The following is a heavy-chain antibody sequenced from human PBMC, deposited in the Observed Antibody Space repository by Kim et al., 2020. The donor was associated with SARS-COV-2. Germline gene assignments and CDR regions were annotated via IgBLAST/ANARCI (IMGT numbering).Heavy chain of an antibody. V-gene: IGHV3-72*01. D-gene: IGHD3-16*01. Sequence: GGSLRLSCAASGFSFSDHYMDWVRQAPGKGLEWVGRIRNKANSYTTEYAASVKDRFTMSRDDSKSSLFLQMNSLKTEDTAVYFCAREGGLNGEPARPGNYYGLDVWGQGTTVTVSS. CDR1: GFSFSDHY. J-gene: IGHJ6*02. CDR3: AREGGLNGEPARPGNYYGLDV. CDR2: IRNKANSYTT.